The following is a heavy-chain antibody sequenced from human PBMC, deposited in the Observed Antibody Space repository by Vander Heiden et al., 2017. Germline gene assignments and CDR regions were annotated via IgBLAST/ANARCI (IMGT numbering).Heavy chain of an antibody. CDR3: ARDNNWNPDY. J-gene: IGHJ4*02. CDR2: IWYDGRKK. V-gene: IGHV3-33*01. CDR1: GCTFSSGC. Sequence: QVQLVESGGGGVQPGRSLRLSGAASGCTFSSGCMHWGREAAGRGLEWVAVIWYDGRKKYDADSVKGRFTISRDNSKNTLYLKMNSLRAEDTAVYDCARDNNWNPDYWGQGTLVTVSS. D-gene: IGHD1-20*01.